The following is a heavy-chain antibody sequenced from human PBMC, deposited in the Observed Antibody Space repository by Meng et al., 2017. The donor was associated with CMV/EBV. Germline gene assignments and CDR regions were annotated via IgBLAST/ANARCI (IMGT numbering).Heavy chain of an antibody. Sequence: GESLKISCKGSGYSFTSYWIGWVRQMPGKGLEWMGIIYPGDSYTRYSPSFQGQVTISADKSISTAYLQWSSLKASDTAMYYCARGVDSGYYYYGMDVWGQGTTVTVSS. CDR1: GYSFTSYW. CDR3: ARGVDSGYYYYGMDV. D-gene: IGHD3-10*01. V-gene: IGHV5-51*01. CDR2: IYPGDSYT. J-gene: IGHJ6*02.